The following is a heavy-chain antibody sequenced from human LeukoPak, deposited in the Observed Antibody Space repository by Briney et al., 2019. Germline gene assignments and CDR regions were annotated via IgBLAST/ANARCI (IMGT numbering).Heavy chain of an antibody. V-gene: IGHV3-30-3*01. J-gene: IGHJ5*02. D-gene: IGHD2-2*01. CDR1: GFTFSSYA. Sequence: GGSLRLSCAASGFTFSSYAMHWVRQAPGKGLEWVAVISYNGSNKYYADSVKGRFTISRDNSKNTLYLQMNSLRAEDTAVYYCARVMEYCSSTSCYYNWFDPWGQGTLVTVSS. CDR2: ISYNGSNK. CDR3: ARVMEYCSSTSCYYNWFDP.